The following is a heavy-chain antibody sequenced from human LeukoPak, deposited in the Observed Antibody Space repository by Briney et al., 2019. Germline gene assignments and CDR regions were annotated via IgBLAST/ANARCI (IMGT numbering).Heavy chain of an antibody. V-gene: IGHV3-7*01. CDR2: IKETGSNK. CDR1: GFTFSSHW. D-gene: IGHD3-10*01. CDR3: ARDAHTSSGSYCGGVDYHYGLDV. Sequence: GGSLRLSCAASGFTFSSHWMSWVRQAPGKGLEWVANIKETGSNKYYADSVKGRFTISRDNSKNTLYLQMNSLRAEDTAVYYCARDAHTSSGSYCGGVDYHYGLDVWGQGTTVTVSS. J-gene: IGHJ6*02.